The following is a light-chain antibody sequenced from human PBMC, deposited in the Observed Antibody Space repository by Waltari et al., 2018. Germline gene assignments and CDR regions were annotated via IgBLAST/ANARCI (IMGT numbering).Light chain of an antibody. CDR1: SSNIGSKT. Sequence: QSVLTQPPSASGTPGQWVTIPCSGSSSNIGSKTVTCHQQHPGTAPKPPIDSHNQRPSGVPDRSSGSKPGTSAAMAISGLQSEDEADYYCAAWDESLNGPVFGGGTKLTVL. CDR3: AAWDESLNGPV. CDR2: SHN. J-gene: IGLJ2*01. V-gene: IGLV1-44*01.